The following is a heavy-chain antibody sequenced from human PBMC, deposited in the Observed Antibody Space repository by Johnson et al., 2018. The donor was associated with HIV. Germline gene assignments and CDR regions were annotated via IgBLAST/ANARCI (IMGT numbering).Heavy chain of an antibody. CDR2: IYSGGST. CDR1: GFSVSNNY. V-gene: IGHV3-66*01. J-gene: IGHJ3*02. Sequence: VQLVESGGGLVQRGGSLRLSCGASGFSVSNNYMNWVRQAPGKGLEWVSVIYSGGSTYYADSVRGRFTISRDNSRNTLYLQMNSLRAEDTAVYYCAREGLWWGAFDIWGQGTMVTVSS. D-gene: IGHD2-21*01. CDR3: AREGLWWGAFDI.